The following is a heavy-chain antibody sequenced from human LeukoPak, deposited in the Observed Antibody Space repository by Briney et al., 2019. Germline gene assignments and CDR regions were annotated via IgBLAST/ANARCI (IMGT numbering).Heavy chain of an antibody. J-gene: IGHJ5*02. CDR2: IYYTGST. D-gene: IGHD3-10*01. Sequence: SETLSLTCTVSGGSVTSGGFYWGWLRHPPGKGPEWFATIYYTGSTYHNPSLQSSVTISIDTSKTQFSLRLTPVTATDTAVYHCARHSGSGSLSRPFDPWGQGTLVTVSS. CDR3: ARHSGSGSLSRPFDP. V-gene: IGHV4-39*01. CDR1: GGSVTSGGFY.